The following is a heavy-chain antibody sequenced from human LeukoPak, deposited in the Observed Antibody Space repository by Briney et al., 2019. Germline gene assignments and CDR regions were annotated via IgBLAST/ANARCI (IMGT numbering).Heavy chain of an antibody. D-gene: IGHD2-2*01. CDR2: INPNSGGT. CDR1: GYTFTSYY. Sequence: GASVKVSCKASGYTFTSYYMHWVRQAPGQGLEWMGWINPNSGGTNYAQKFQGRVTMTRDTSISTAYMELSRLRSDDTAVYYCARARVRIPFVVVPAANWFDPWGQGTLVTVSS. J-gene: IGHJ5*02. CDR3: ARARVRIPFVVVPAANWFDP. V-gene: IGHV1-2*02.